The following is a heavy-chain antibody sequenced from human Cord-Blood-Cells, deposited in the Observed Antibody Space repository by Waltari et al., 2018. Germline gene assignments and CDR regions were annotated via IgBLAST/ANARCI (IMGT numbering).Heavy chain of an antibody. CDR2: INHSGST. V-gene: IGHV4-34*01. D-gene: IGHD3-16*02. CDR1: GGSFSGYY. J-gene: IGHJ5*02. Sequence: QVQLQQWGAGLLKPSETLSLTCAVYGGSFSGYYWSWIRQPPGKGLEWIGEINHSGSTNYNPSLKSRVTISVDTSKNQFSLKLSSVTAADTAVYYCARAWDYVWGSYRLWWFDPWGQGTLVTVSS. CDR3: ARAWDYVWGSYRLWWFDP.